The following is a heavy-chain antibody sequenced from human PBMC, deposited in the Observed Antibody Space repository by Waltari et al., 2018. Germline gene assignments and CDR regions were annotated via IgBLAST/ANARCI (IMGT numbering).Heavy chain of an antibody. J-gene: IGHJ4*02. CDR3: ARGRYWSSYLEGIFDS. CDR2: VYFTGT. D-gene: IGHD2-2*01. Sequence: QMQLQESGPELLKPSETLSLTCSVSGGSVSSDNYYWGWLRQPPGKGLEWIGSVYFTGTYYNPSLNSRVTISSDTSKNHLSLKLTSVIAADTAVYYCARGRYWSSYLEGIFDSWGQGTLVTVSS. V-gene: IGHV4-39*07. CDR1: GGSVSSDNYY.